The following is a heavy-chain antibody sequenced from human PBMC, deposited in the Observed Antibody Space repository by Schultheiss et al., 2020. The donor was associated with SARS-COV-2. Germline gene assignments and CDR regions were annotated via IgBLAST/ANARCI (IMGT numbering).Heavy chain of an antibody. V-gene: IGHV3-21*05. CDR3: ARAPAGFRGMDV. CDR2: ISSSSSYI. D-gene: IGHD3-10*01. Sequence: GGSLRLSCAASGFTFGDYAMSWVRQAPGKGLEWVSYISSSSSYIYYADSVKGRFTISRDNAKNSLYLQMNSLRAEDTAVYYCARAPAGFRGMDVWGQGTTVTVSS. J-gene: IGHJ6*02. CDR1: GFTFGDYA.